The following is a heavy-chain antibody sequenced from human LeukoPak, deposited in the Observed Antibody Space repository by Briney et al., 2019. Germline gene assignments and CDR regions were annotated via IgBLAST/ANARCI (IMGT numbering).Heavy chain of an antibody. Sequence: GGSLRLSCAASGFTFSSYWMHWVRQAPGKGLVWVSRIDTDGSFTSYADSVRGRFTISRDNAKNTLYLQMSSLRAEDTAVYYCIRGAVGAPGNDYWGQGTLVTVSS. CDR1: GFTFSSYW. J-gene: IGHJ4*02. D-gene: IGHD1-26*01. CDR3: IRGAVGAPGNDY. V-gene: IGHV3-74*01. CDR2: IDTDGSFT.